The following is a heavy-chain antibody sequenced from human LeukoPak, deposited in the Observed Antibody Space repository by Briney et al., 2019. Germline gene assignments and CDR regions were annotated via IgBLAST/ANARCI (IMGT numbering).Heavy chain of an antibody. Sequence: ASVKVSCEASGYTFTSYGISWVRQAPGQGLEWMGWISAYNGNTNYAQKLQGRVTMTTDTSTSTAYMELRSLRSDDTAVYYCARAPEVASPSWPYYYYYYGMDVWGQGTTVTVSS. CDR1: GYTFTSYG. CDR3: ARAPEVASPSWPYYYYYYGMDV. CDR2: ISAYNGNT. J-gene: IGHJ6*02. D-gene: IGHD2-15*01. V-gene: IGHV1-18*01.